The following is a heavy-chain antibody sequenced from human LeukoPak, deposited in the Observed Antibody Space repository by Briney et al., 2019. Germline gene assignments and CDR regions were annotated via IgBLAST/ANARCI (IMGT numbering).Heavy chain of an antibody. D-gene: IGHD3-22*01. V-gene: IGHV3-13*01. Sequence: GGSLRLSCAASGFTFSSYDMHWARQATGKGLEWVSAIGTAGDTYYPGSVKGRFTISRENAKNSLYLQMNSLRAGDTAVYYCARAKRYYDSSGYQYYYYGMDVWGQGTTVTVSS. CDR2: IGTAGDT. CDR3: ARAKRYYDSSGYQYYYYGMDV. J-gene: IGHJ6*02. CDR1: GFTFSSYD.